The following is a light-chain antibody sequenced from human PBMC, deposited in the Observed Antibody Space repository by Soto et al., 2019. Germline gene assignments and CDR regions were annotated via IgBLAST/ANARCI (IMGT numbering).Light chain of an antibody. CDR3: MQPLQTPPG. CDR1: QSLLHSNGYNY. CDR2: LGS. V-gene: IGKV2-28*01. J-gene: IGKJ5*01. Sequence: DLVMTQSPLSLPVTPGEPASISCRSSQSLLHSNGYNYLDWYLQKPGQSPQILIYLGSNRASGVPDRFSDSRSGTDLTLKISRVEAEDVGVYYCMQPLQTPPGFGQGTRLEIK.